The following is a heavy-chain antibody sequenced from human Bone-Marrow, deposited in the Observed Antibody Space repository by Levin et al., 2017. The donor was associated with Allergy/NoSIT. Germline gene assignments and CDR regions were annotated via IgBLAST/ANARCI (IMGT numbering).Heavy chain of an antibody. D-gene: IGHD5-24*01. Sequence: SETLSLTCTVSGASISSYYWSWIRQPPGKGLEWIGYIYYSGSTSYNPSLKSRVTISVDTSKNQFSLKLSSVTAADTAVYYCARDLHGGPLDYWGQGTLVTVSS. J-gene: IGHJ4*02. CDR3: ARDLHGGPLDY. CDR2: IYYSGST. V-gene: IGHV4-59*01. CDR1: GASISSYY.